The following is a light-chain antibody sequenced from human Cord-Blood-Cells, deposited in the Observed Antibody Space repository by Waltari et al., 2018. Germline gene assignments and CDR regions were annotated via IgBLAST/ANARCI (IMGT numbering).Light chain of an antibody. Sequence: QSALTHPASVFGSPGQAITISHPGTSRDDGGDNHVPWYQRPPGKAPNLMIYDVSNRPAAVSNRFSGSKSGNTAPLTISGLQAEDDSDYYCSSYTSSSTVVFGGGTKLTVL. CDR2: DVS. CDR3: SSYTSSSTVV. V-gene: IGLV2-14*01. CDR1: SRDDGGDNH. J-gene: IGLJ2*01.